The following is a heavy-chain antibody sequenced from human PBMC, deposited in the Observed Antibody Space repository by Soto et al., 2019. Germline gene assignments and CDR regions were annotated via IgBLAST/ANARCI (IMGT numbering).Heavy chain of an antibody. CDR1: GGFLSESY. CDR2: INHVGGT. Sequence: LSVTCAVYGGFLSESYWTWIRQPPGKGLEWIGEINHVGGTNYNPSLKSRVTMSVDTSQNQFSLRLISVTAADTAMYFCVRIRYELPSSVLWLDPWGQGTPVTVSS. V-gene: IGHV4-34*01. D-gene: IGHD3-16*01. CDR3: VRIRYELPSSVLWLDP. J-gene: IGHJ5*02.